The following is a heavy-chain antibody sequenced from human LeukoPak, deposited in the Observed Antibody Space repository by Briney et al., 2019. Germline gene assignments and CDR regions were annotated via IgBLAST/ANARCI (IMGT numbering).Heavy chain of an antibody. CDR2: SNPSGGDS. CDR1: GYTFINHY. Sequence: ASVKVSCKASGYTFINHYLHWVRQAPGQGLQWMGISNPSGGDSKYAQKFQGRVTVTRDTSTYTVYMELSSLRSEDTAVYYCARDPSYCGGDCYAFDIWGQGTMVTVSS. D-gene: IGHD2-21*02. V-gene: IGHV1-46*01. CDR3: ARDPSYCGGDCYAFDI. J-gene: IGHJ3*02.